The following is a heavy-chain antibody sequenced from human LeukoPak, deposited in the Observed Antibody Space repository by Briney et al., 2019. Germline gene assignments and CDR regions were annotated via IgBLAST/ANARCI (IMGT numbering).Heavy chain of an antibody. CDR3: AKTDYSINPDY. V-gene: IGHV1-69*06. CDR1: GGTFSSYA. D-gene: IGHD4-11*01. Sequence: EASVKVSCKASGGTFSSYAISWVRQAPGQGLEWMGGIIPIFGTANYAQKFQGRVTITADKSTSTAYMELSSLRSEDTAVYYCAKTDYSINPDYWGQGTLVTVSS. J-gene: IGHJ4*02. CDR2: IIPIFGTA.